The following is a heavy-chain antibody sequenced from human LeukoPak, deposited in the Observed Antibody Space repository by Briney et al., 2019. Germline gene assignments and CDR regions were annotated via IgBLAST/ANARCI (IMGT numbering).Heavy chain of an antibody. CDR3: ARAVAGDTLYYYYYYYMDV. V-gene: IGHV3-11*01. J-gene: IGHJ6*03. CDR2: ISSSGSTI. CDR1: GFTFSDYY. Sequence: GGSLRLSCAASGFTFSDYYMSWIRQAPGKGLEWVSYISSSGSTIYYADSVKGRFTISRDNAKNSLYLQMNSLRAEDTAVYYCARAVAGDTLYYYYYYYMDVWGKGTTVTASS. D-gene: IGHD6-19*01.